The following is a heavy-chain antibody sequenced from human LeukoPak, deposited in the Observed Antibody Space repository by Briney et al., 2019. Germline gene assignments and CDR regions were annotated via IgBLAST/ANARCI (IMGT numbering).Heavy chain of an antibody. D-gene: IGHD3-16*01. CDR1: GGSISSCY. J-gene: IGHJ5*02. CDR3: ARFTPQGYGWGGYNRFDP. CDR2: IYYSGST. V-gene: IGHV4-59*01. Sequence: SETLSLTCTVSGGSISSCYWSWIWQPPGKGLEWIGYIYYSGSTNYNPSLKSRVTISVDTSKNQFSLNLTSVTAADTAVYYCARFTPQGYGWGGYNRFDPWGQGTLVTVSS.